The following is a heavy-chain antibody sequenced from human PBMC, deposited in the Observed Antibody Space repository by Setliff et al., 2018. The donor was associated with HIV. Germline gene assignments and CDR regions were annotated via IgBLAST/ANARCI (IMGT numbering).Heavy chain of an antibody. Sequence: GGSLRLSCAASGFTFSNSWMHWVRQAPGKGLVWVSRINTDGSSATYADSVKGRFTNSRDNAKNTRYLQMDSLRAEDTAVYYCAVHYYDSSGYDYWGQGTLVTSPQ. V-gene: IGHV3-74*03. D-gene: IGHD3-22*01. J-gene: IGHJ4*02. CDR3: AVHYYDSSGYDY. CDR1: GFTFSNSW. CDR2: INTDGSSA.